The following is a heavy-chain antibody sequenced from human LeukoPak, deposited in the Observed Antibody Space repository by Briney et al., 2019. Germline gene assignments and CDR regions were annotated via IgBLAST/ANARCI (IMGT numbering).Heavy chain of an antibody. D-gene: IGHD5-24*01. CDR2: TSSSDAGK. CDR3: AMKAVPRPRLHDAFDF. CDR1: GFSLSSYA. Sequence: GGSLRLSCTVSGFSLSSYAMSWVRRAPGKGLEWVSATSSSDAGKYYADSVRGRFTISRDNSRNTMYLQMNSLRAEDAAVYYCAMKAVPRPRLHDAFDFWGQGTVVSVSS. J-gene: IGHJ3*01. V-gene: IGHV3-23*01.